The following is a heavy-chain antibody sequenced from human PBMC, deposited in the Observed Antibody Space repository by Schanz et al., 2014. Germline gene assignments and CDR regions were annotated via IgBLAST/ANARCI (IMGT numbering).Heavy chain of an antibody. Sequence: EVQLVESGGGLVKPGDSLRLSCAASGFTFSSYTMKWVRQAPGKGLEWVSSISSTSTYLYYADSVKGRFTISRDSARNSLYLQMDRLRDEDTAVYYCARRYSGRYCFDYWGQGTLVAVSS. J-gene: IGHJ4*02. V-gene: IGHV3-21*01. CDR2: ISSTSTYL. CDR1: GFTFSSYT. CDR3: ARRYSGRYCFDY. D-gene: IGHD1-26*01.